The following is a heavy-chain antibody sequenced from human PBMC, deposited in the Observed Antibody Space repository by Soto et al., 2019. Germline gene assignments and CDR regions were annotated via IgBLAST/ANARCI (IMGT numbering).Heavy chain of an antibody. J-gene: IGHJ5*02. CDR2: ISGSGGST. D-gene: IGHD6-13*01. Sequence: PGGSLRLSCAASGFTFSSYSMSWVRQAPGKGLEWVSAISGSGGSTYYADSVKGRFTISRDNSKNTLYLQMNSLRAEDTAVYYCAKVDQIAAAGNDWFDPWGQGTLVTVSS. CDR3: AKVDQIAAAGNDWFDP. CDR1: GFTFSSYS. V-gene: IGHV3-23*01.